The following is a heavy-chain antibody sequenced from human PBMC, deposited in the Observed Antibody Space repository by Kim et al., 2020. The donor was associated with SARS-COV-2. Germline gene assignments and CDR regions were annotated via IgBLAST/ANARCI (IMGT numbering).Heavy chain of an antibody. CDR3: AAYGWGAYYKDFDY. CDR2: IYSRGST. CDR1: GFSVSDNF. J-gene: IGHJ4*02. V-gene: IGHV3-53*04. D-gene: IGHD3-10*01. Sequence: GGSLRLSCAASGFSVSDNFMSWVRQAPGKGLEWVSVIYSRGSTYYAESVKGRFTISRHNSENTLDLQMNSLRVEDTAVYYCAAYGWGAYYKDFDYWGRGTLVTVSS.